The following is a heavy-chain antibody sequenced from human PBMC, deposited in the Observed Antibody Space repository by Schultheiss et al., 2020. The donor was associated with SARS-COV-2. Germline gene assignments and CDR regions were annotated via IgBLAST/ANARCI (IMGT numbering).Heavy chain of an antibody. V-gene: IGHV3-33*08. CDR3: ARGIQMGSRRFDY. J-gene: IGHJ4*02. CDR1: GFTFSSYS. D-gene: IGHD1-26*01. Sequence: GESLKISCAASGFTFSSYSMNWVRQAPGKGLEWVAVIWYDGSNKYYADSVKGRFTISRDNAKNSLYLQMNSLRDEDTAVYYCARGIQMGSRRFDYWGQGTLVTVSS. CDR2: IWYDGSNK.